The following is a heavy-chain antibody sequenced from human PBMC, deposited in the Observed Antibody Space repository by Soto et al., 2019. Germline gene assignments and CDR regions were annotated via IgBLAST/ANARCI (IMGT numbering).Heavy chain of an antibody. CDR1: GFTFSSYS. Sequence: PGGSLRLSCAASGFTFSSYSMNWVRQAPGKGLEWVSSISSSSSYTYYADSVKGRFTISRDNAKNSLYLQMNSLRAEDTAVYYCARDPPYGSGTSQNYGMDVWGQGTTVTVSS. CDR2: ISSSSSYT. D-gene: IGHD3-10*01. CDR3: ARDPPYGSGTSQNYGMDV. V-gene: IGHV3-21*01. J-gene: IGHJ6*02.